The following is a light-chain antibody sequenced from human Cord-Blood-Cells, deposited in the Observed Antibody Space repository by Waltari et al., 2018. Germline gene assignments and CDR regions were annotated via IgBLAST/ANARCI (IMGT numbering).Light chain of an antibody. V-gene: IGKV1-5*03. J-gene: IGKJ1*01. Sequence: DIQINQAPSTLSASVGDRVTITFRASQSISSWLAWYQQKPGEAPKLLVYTASMLESGVSSRCSGSGSGTEFTLTISSLQPDDFATYYCQQYNSYWTFGQGTKVEIK. CDR2: TAS. CDR3: QQYNSYWT. CDR1: QSISSW.